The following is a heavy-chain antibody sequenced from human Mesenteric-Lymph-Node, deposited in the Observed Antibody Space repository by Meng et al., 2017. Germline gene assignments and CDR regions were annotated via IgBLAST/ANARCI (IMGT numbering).Heavy chain of an antibody. CDR2: INPIFGTA. V-gene: IGHV1-69*13. CDR1: GGTFSSYA. CDR3: ARGIKLGRLDYYYGMDV. D-gene: IGHD7-27*01. Sequence: SVKVSCKASGGTFSSYAISWVPQAPGHGLEWMGGINPIFGTANYEQKFQGRVTITADESTSTAYMELSSLRSEDTAVYYCARGIKLGRLDYYYGMDVWGQGTTVTVSS. J-gene: IGHJ6*02.